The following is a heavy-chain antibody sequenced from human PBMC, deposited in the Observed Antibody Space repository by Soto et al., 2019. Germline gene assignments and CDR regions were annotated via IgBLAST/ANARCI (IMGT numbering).Heavy chain of an antibody. CDR3: AVGFGLGYCSGGSCYPFDY. CDR1: GYSFSTSW. J-gene: IGHJ4*02. Sequence: PGESLKISCKGSGYSFSTSWIGWVRQMSGKGLEWMGRIDPSDSYTNYSPSFQGHVTIPADKSISTAYLQWSSLKASDTAMYYCAVGFGLGYCSGGSCYPFDYWGRGTLVTVSS. V-gene: IGHV5-10-1*01. CDR2: IDPSDSYT. D-gene: IGHD2-15*01.